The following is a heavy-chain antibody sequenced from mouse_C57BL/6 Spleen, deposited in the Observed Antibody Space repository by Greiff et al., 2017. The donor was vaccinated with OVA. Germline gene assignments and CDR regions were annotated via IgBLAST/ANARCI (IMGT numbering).Heavy chain of an antibody. CDR3: ARSDLLLRPLDY. D-gene: IGHD1-1*01. V-gene: IGHV1-26*01. Sequence: EVQLQQSGPELVKPGASVKISCKASGYTFTDYYMNWVKQSHGKSLEWIGDINPNNGGTSYNQKFKGKATLTVDKSSSTAYMELRSLTSENSAVYYCARSDLLLRPLDYWGQGTTLTVSS. J-gene: IGHJ2*01. CDR1: GYTFTDYY. CDR2: INPNNGGT.